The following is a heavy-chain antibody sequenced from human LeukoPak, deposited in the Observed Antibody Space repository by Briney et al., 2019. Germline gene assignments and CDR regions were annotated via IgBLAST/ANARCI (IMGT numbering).Heavy chain of an antibody. D-gene: IGHD2-2*02. CDR2: IIPILGIA. CDR3: AFLVGGYCSSTSCYTDAFDI. CDR1: GGTFSSYA. V-gene: IGHV1-69*04. J-gene: IGHJ3*02. Sequence: VASVKVSCKASGGTFSSYAISWVRQAPGQGLEWMGRIIPILGIANYAQKFQGRVTITADKSTSTAYMELSSLRSEDTAVYYCAFLVGGYCSSTSCYTDAFDIWGQGTMVTVSS.